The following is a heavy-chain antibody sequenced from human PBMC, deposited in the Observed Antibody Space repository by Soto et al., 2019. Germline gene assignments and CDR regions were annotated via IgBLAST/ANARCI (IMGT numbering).Heavy chain of an antibody. D-gene: IGHD3-10*01. CDR3: AKDVCGSGTFCHFDY. CDR2: VGSDGGST. Sequence: EVQLLESGGGLVQPGGSLRLSCAASEFTFTSYAMSWVRQAPGKGLEWVSAVGSDGGSTYYADSVRGRFTVSRDNSQNTLYLQMNNLRAEDTAVYYCAKDVCGSGTFCHFDYWCQGTLVTVSS. J-gene: IGHJ4*02. V-gene: IGHV3-23*01. CDR1: EFTFTSYA.